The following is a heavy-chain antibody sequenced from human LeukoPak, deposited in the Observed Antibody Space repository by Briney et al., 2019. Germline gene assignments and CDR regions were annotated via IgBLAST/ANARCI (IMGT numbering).Heavy chain of an antibody. CDR2: IYYSGST. J-gene: IGHJ5*02. CDR1: GGSISSYY. D-gene: IGHD1-14*01. CDR3: AREAPGGFDP. Sequence: SETLSLTCTVSGGSISSYYWSWIRQPPGKGLEWIGYIYYSGSTNYNPSLKSRVAISVDTSKNQFSLKLSSVTAADTAVYYCAREAPGGFDPWGQGTLVTVSS. V-gene: IGHV4-59*01.